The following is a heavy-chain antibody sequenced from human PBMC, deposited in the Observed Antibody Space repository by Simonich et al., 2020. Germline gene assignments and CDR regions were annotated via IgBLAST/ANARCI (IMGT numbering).Heavy chain of an antibody. Sequence: EVQLVESGGGLVKPGGSLRLSCAASGFTFSSYSMNWVRQGPGKGPGWFSSISSRNSYIDDADSVKGRFTVARDNAKNSLYLQMNSLRAEDTAVYYCARARGDSSSWYFDYWGQGTLVTVSS. CDR2: ISSRNSYI. CDR3: ARARGDSSSWYFDY. V-gene: IGHV3-21*01. J-gene: IGHJ4*02. CDR1: GFTFSSYS. D-gene: IGHD6-13*01.